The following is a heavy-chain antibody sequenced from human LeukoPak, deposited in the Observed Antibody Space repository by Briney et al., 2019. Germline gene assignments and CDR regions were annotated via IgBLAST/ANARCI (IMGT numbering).Heavy chain of an antibody. CDR1: GFTFSSYA. CDR3: ARDSDSSGPNWFDP. CDR2: ISYDGSNK. Sequence: GGSLRLSCAASGFTFSSYAMHWVRQAPGKGLEWVAVISYDGSNKYYADSVKCRFTIYRENSKNTLYLQMNSLRAEDTAVYYCARDSDSSGPNWFDPWGQGTLVTVSS. V-gene: IGHV3-30-3*01. J-gene: IGHJ5*02. D-gene: IGHD3-22*01.